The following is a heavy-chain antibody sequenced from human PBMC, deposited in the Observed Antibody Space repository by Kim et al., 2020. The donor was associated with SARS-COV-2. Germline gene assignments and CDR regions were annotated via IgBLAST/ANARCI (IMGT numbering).Heavy chain of an antibody. J-gene: IGHJ4*02. CDR2: IYYSGST. V-gene: IGHV4-30-4*01. D-gene: IGHD2-15*01. CDR1: GGSISSSDYY. Sequence: SETLSLTCTVSGGSISSSDYYWSWIRQPPGKGLEWIGYIYYSGSTYYNPSLKSRVTISVDTSKNQFSLKLSSVTAADTAVYYCARVCSGGSCYSSHDYWGQGTLVTVSS. CDR3: ARVCSGGSCYSSHDY.